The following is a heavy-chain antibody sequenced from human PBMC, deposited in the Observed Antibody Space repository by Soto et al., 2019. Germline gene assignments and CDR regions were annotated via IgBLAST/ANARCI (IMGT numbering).Heavy chain of an antibody. J-gene: IGHJ5*02. D-gene: IGHD2-2*02. CDR2: IIPIFGTA. CDR1: GGTFSSYA. CDR3: ARVSRIVPAAIQWFDP. Sequence: SVKVSCKASGGTFSSYAMSWVRQAPGQGLEWMGGIIPIFGTANYAQKFQGRVTITADESTSTAYMELSSLRSEDTAVYYCARVSRIVPAAIQWFDPWGQGTLVTVSS. V-gene: IGHV1-69*13.